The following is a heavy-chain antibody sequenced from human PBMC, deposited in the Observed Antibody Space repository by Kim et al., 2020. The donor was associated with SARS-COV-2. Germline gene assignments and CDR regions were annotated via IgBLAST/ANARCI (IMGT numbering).Heavy chain of an antibody. CDR2: IYTSGST. D-gene: IGHD3-3*01. CDR3: ARAGPSEYDFWSGFYYMDV. Sequence: SETLSLTCTVSGGSISSYYWSWIRQPAGKGLEWIGRIYTSGSTNYNPSLKSRVTMSVDTSKNQFSLKLSSVTAADTAVYYCARAGPSEYDFWSGFYYMDVWAKGPRSPSP. J-gene: IGHJ6*03. V-gene: IGHV4-4*07. CDR1: GGSISSYY.